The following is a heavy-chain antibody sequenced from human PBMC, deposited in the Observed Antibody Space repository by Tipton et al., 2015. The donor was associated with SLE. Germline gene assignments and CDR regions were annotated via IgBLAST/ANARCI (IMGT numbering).Heavy chain of an antibody. CDR1: GYTFTSYD. D-gene: IGHD3-3*01. J-gene: IGHJ4*02. CDR3: AGGQSWSGYYYYFDY. CDR2: MNPNSGNT. V-gene: IGHV1-8*01. Sequence: QVQLVQSGPEVKKPGAAVKVSCKASGYTFTSYDINWVRQATGQGLEWMGWMNPNSGNTGYAQKFQGRVTITRNTSISTAYMELSSLRSEDTAVYYCAGGQSWSGYYYYFDYWGQGPLVTVSS.